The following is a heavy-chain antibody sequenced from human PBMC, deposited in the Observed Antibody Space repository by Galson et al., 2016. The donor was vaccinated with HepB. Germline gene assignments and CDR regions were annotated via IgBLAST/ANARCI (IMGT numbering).Heavy chain of an antibody. CDR1: GYTFTNYA. D-gene: IGHD3-22*01. V-gene: IGHV1-3*01. CDR2: INAGNGNT. Sequence: SVKVSCKASGYTFTNYAMHWVRQAPGQRLEWMGWINAGNGNTKYSQKLQGRVTITRDTSASTAYMELSSLRSEDTAVYYCARDSDYYFDTSGYYYWGQGTLVTVSS. CDR3: ARDSDYYFDTSGYYY. J-gene: IGHJ4*02.